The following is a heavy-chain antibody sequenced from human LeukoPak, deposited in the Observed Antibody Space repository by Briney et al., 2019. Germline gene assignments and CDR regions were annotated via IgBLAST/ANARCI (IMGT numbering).Heavy chain of an antibody. V-gene: IGHV4-59*02. CDR2: IYYSGAT. Sequence: SETLSLTCTVSGGSVSGSYWSWVRQSPGKRLEWIGYIYYSGATNYNPSLKSRVSISIDTSKNQFSLKLSSVTPADTAVYYCARDSYGSGSSYNDYYYYMDVWGKGTTVTIS. J-gene: IGHJ6*03. CDR1: GGSVSGSY. D-gene: IGHD3-10*01. CDR3: ARDSYGSGSSYNDYYYYMDV.